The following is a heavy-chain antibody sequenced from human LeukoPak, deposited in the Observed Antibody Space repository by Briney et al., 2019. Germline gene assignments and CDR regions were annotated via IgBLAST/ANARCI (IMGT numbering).Heavy chain of an antibody. J-gene: IGHJ4*02. Sequence: GASVKVSCKASGGTFSSYAISWVRQAPGQGLEWMGRIIPIFGTANYAQKFQGRVTITTDESTSTAYMELSSLRSEDTAVYYCARVREMATMYYFDYWGQGTLSPSPQ. CDR2: IIPIFGTA. CDR1: GGTFSSYA. CDR3: ARVREMATMYYFDY. D-gene: IGHD5-24*01. V-gene: IGHV1-69*05.